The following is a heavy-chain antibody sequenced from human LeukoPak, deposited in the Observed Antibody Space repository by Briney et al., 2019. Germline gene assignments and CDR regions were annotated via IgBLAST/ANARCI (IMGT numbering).Heavy chain of an antibody. CDR3: ARESAFDWNYFDY. D-gene: IGHD3-9*01. Sequence: SETLSLTCTVSGGSISSGGYYWSWIRQHPGKGLEWIGYIYYSGSTYYNPSLKSRVTISVDTPKNQFSLKLSSVTAADTAVYYCARESAFDWNYFDYWGQGTLVTVSS. CDR2: IYYSGST. V-gene: IGHV4-31*03. CDR1: GGSISSGGYY. J-gene: IGHJ4*02.